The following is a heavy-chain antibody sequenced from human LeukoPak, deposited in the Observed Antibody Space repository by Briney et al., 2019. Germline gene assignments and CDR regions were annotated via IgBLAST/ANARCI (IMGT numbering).Heavy chain of an antibody. CDR1: GFTFSSYS. V-gene: IGHV3-21*04. J-gene: IGHJ4*02. Sequence: GGSLKLSCAASGFTFSSYSMNWVRQAPGKGLEWVSSISSSSSYIYYADSVKGRFTISRDNSKNTLYLQMNSLRAEDTAVYYCAKDRSYDSSGYYGPDYWGQGTLVTVSS. CDR2: ISSSSSYI. CDR3: AKDRSYDSSGYYGPDY. D-gene: IGHD3-22*01.